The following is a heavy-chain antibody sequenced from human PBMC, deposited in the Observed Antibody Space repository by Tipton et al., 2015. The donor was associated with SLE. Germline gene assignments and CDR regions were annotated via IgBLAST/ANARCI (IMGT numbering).Heavy chain of an antibody. CDR3: ARRGSYYKVDY. V-gene: IGHV4-31*03. Sequence: TLSLTCTVSGCSISSGGYYWSWIRQHPGKGLEWIGYIYYSGSTYYNPSLKSRVTISVDTSKNQFSLKLSSVTAADTAVYYCARRGSYYKVDYWGQGTLVTVSS. J-gene: IGHJ4*02. D-gene: IGHD1-26*01. CDR1: GCSISSGGYY. CDR2: IYYSGST.